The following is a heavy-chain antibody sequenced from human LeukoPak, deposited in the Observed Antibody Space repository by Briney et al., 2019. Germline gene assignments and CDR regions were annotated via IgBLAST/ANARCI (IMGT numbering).Heavy chain of an antibody. CDR1: GFTVSSNY. V-gene: IGHV3-66*01. CDR3: AKEDCSSTSCYYDAFDI. D-gene: IGHD2-2*01. J-gene: IGHJ3*02. Sequence: GGSLRLSCAASGFTVSSNYMSWVRQAPGKGLEWVSVIYSGGSTYYADSVKGRFTISRDNSKNTLYLQMNSLRAEDTAVYYCAKEDCSSTSCYYDAFDIWGQGTMVTVSS. CDR2: IYSGGST.